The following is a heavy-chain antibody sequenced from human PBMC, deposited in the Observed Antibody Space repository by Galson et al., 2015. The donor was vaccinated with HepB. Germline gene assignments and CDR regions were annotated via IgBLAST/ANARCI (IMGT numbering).Heavy chain of an antibody. D-gene: IGHD6-6*01. V-gene: IGHV3-49*04. Sequence: SLRLSCAASGFTFGDYAMSWVRQAPGKGLEWVGFIRSKAYGGTTEYAASVKGRFTISRDDSKSIAYLQMNSLKTEDTAVYYCRVSSSSGWSDYWGQGTLVTVSS. CDR1: GFTFGDYA. CDR2: IRSKAYGGTT. J-gene: IGHJ4*02. CDR3: RVSSSSGWSDY.